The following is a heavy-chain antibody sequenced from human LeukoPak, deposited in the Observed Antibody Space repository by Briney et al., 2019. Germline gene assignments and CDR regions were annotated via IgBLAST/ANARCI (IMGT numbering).Heavy chain of an antibody. CDR3: ARQLWSSYFDY. D-gene: IGHD5-18*01. J-gene: IGHJ4*02. V-gene: IGHV4-34*01. CDR1: GGSFSGYY. Sequence: PSETLSLTCAVYGGSFSGYYWSWIRQPPGKGLEWIGEINHSGSTNCNPSLKSRVTISVDTSKNQFSLKLSSVTAADTAVYYCARQLWSSYFDYWGQGTLVTVSS. CDR2: INHSGST.